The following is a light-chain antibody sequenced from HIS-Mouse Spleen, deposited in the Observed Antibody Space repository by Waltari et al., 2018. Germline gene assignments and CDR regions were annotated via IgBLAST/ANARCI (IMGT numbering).Light chain of an antibody. Sequence: SYELTQPPSVSVSPGQTARITCSGDALPKQYAYWYQQKPGQAPVLGIYKDSERPSGFPGRFTGSSSGTTVTLTISGVQAEDEADYYCQSADSSGTYSVVFGGGTKLTVL. CDR1: ALPKQY. CDR2: KDS. V-gene: IGLV3-25*03. J-gene: IGLJ2*01. CDR3: QSADSSGTYSVV.